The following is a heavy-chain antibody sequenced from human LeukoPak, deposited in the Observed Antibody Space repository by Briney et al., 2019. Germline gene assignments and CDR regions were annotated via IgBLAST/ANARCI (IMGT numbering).Heavy chain of an antibody. CDR2: IIPIFGTA. CDR1: GGTFSSYA. CDR3: ARGLYCSGGSCLKHLSYYYMDV. J-gene: IGHJ6*03. V-gene: IGHV1-69*13. Sequence: GASVKVSCKASGGTFSSYAISWVRQAPGQGLEWMGGIIPIFGTANYAQKFQGRVTITADESTSTAYMELSSLRSEDTAVYYCARGLYCSGGSCLKHLSYYYMDVWGKGTTVTISS. D-gene: IGHD2-15*01.